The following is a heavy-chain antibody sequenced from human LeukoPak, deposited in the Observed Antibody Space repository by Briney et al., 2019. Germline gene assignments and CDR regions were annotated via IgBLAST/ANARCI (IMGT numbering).Heavy chain of an antibody. D-gene: IGHD3-3*01. CDR1: GYTFTSYG. J-gene: IGHJ4*02. V-gene: IGHV1-8*03. CDR2: MNPNSGNT. Sequence: GASVKVSCKASGYTFTSYGISWVRQATGQGLEWMGWMNPNSGNTGYAQKFQGRVTITRNTPISTAYMELSSLRSEDTAVYYCARYGRVGVFGVVPFDYWGQGTLVTVSS. CDR3: ARYGRVGVFGVVPFDY.